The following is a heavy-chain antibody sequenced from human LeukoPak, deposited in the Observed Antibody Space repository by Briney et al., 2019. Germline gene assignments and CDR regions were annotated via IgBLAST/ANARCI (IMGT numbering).Heavy chain of an antibody. CDR1: GYTFTGYY. V-gene: IGHV1-2*02. D-gene: IGHD2-15*01. J-gene: IGHJ4*02. CDR3: AREGVGGSPFDY. Sequence: ASVKVSCKASGYTFTGYYMHWVRQAPGQGLEWIGWINPNSGGTNYAQKFQGRVTMTRDTSISTAYMELSRLRSDDTAVYYCAREGVGGSPFDYWGQGTLVTVSS. CDR2: INPNSGGT.